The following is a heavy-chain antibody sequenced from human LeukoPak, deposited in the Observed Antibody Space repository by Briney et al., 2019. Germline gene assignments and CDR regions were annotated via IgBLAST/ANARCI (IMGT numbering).Heavy chain of an antibody. V-gene: IGHV3-23*01. J-gene: IGHJ4*02. CDR1: GFTFSSYA. CDR2: ISGSGGSA. Sequence: PGGSLRLSCEASGFTFSSYAMSWVRQAPGKGLEWVSSISGSGGSAYYADSVKGRFTISRDNSKNTLYVQMTSLRAEDTAVYYCAKDSISVAGWYFDYWGQGTLVTVSS. CDR3: AKDSISVAGWYFDY. D-gene: IGHD6-19*01.